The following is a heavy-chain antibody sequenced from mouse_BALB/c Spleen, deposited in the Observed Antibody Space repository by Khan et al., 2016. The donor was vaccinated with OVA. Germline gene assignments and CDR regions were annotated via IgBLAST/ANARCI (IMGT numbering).Heavy chain of an antibody. Sequence: QVQLQQSGPGLVAPSQSLSITCPISGFSLTNYGVHWIRQPPGKGLEWLVVIWSDGSTTYNSALKSRLTITKDNSKSQVFLQMNSLQTDDTAIYFCARQPYYHYNIMDYWGQGTSVTVSS. D-gene: IGHD2-10*01. J-gene: IGHJ4*01. V-gene: IGHV2-6-1*01. CDR3: ARQPYYHYNIMDY. CDR2: IWSDGST. CDR1: GFSLTNYG.